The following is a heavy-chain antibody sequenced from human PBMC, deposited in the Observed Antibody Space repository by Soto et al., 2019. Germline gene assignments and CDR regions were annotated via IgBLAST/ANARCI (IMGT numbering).Heavy chain of an antibody. CDR2: IYDGGRT. J-gene: IGHJ3*01. CDR1: GFAFSNYA. D-gene: IGHD3-3*01. Sequence: GXSLRLSCVASGFAFSNYALSWFRQVPVMGLEWVSLIYDGGRTVYADSVKGRFTISRDNSRNTIYLQMNSLRVEDTAMYYCARRITISGVVTSTHDAFDVWGQGTMVTVSS. V-gene: IGHV3-53*01. CDR3: ARRITISGVVTSTHDAFDV.